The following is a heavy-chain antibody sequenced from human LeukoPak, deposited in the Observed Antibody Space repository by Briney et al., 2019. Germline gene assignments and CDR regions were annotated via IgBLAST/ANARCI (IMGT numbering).Heavy chain of an antibody. J-gene: IGHJ4*02. CDR2: ISWNSGSI. Sequence: PGGSLRLSCAASGFTFDDYAMHWVRQAPGKGLEWVSGISWNSGSIGYADSVKGRFTISRDNAKNSLYLQMNSLRAEDTAVYYCATQTAAADHFDYWGQGTLVTVSS. CDR3: ATQTAAADHFDY. D-gene: IGHD6-13*01. V-gene: IGHV3-9*01. CDR1: GFTFDDYA.